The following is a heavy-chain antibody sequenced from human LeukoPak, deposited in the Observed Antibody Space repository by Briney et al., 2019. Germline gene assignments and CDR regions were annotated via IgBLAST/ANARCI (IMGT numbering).Heavy chain of an antibody. D-gene: IGHD4-17*01. CDR3: ARDLSTEAFAY. V-gene: IGHV4-39*07. Sequence: SETLSLTCTVSGGPISSSSSYWGWIRQHPGRGLEWIGSIYYTGSTYYNPSLGSRVTMSVDTSKNQFSLKLTSVTAADTAVYYCARDLSTEAFAYWGQGILVTVTS. CDR2: IYYTGST. CDR1: GGPISSSSSY. J-gene: IGHJ4*02.